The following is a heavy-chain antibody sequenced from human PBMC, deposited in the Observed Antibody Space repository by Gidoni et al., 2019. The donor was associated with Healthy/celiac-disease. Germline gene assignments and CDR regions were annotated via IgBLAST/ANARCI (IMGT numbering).Heavy chain of an antibody. D-gene: IGHD6-19*01. CDR3: AKDRAVAGTRGYFQH. V-gene: IGHV3-23*01. J-gene: IGHJ1*01. CDR2: ISGSGGST. Sequence: AISGSGGSTYYADSVKGRFTISRDNSKNTLYLQMNSLRAEDTAVYYCAKDRAVAGTRGYFQHWGQGTLVTVSS.